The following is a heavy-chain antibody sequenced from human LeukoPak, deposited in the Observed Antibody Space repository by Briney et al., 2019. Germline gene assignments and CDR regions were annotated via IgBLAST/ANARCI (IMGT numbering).Heavy chain of an antibody. V-gene: IGHV3-30*18. CDR3: AKIPLSGDYLDY. CDR2: ISYDGSDR. CDR1: GFTFSSYG. J-gene: IGHJ4*02. Sequence: GGSLRLSCAASGFTFSSYGMHWVRQAPGKGLEWVAVISYDGSDRYYADSVKGRFTISRDNSKNTLYLQMNSLRAEDTAVYYCAKIPLSGDYLDYWGQGTLVTVSS. D-gene: IGHD4-17*01.